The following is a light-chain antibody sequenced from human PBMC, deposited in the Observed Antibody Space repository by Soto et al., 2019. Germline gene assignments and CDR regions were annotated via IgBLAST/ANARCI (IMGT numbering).Light chain of an antibody. CDR2: AAS. V-gene: IGKV1-27*01. J-gene: IGKJ1*01. CDR1: QGISTY. CDR3: QNCNGAPWM. Sequence: DIQMTQSPSSLSASVGDRVTITCRASQGISTYLVWYQQKPGTVPKLLIFAASTLQSGVPSRFSGSGSGTDFTLTISSLQPEDVATYYCQNCNGAPWMFGQGTKVEIK.